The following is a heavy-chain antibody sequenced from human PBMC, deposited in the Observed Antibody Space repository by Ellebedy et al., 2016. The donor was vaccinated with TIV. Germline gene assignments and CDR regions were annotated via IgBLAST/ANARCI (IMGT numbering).Heavy chain of an antibody. V-gene: IGHV3-23*01. CDR1: GFTFSNYA. CDR3: VRGGTAPHNRYFDF. Sequence: GESLKISCAASGFTFSNYAMRWVRQAPGKGLEWVSSVSGSGDTTFYGDSVKGRFTISRENAKSSVYLQMNSLRVGDTAVYYCVRGGTAPHNRYFDFWGRGTLVTVSS. D-gene: IGHD1-14*01. J-gene: IGHJ2*01. CDR2: VSGSGDTT.